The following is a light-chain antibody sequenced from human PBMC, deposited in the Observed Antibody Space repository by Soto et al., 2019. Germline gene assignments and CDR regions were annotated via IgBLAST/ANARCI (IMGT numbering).Light chain of an antibody. V-gene: IGLV2-14*01. CDR1: SSDVGGYDY. J-gene: IGLJ1*01. CDR3: SSYTSSSTYV. CDR2: DVS. Sequence: QSALTQPASVSGSPGQSIAISCTGTSSDVGGYDYVSWYQQHPGKAPKLMIYDVSNRPSGVSNRFSGSKSDNTASLTISGLQAEDEVDYYCSSYTSSSTYVFGTGTKVTVL.